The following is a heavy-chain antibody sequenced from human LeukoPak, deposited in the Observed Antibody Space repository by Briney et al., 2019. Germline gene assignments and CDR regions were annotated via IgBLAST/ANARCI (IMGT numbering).Heavy chain of an antibody. Sequence: GASVEVSCKASGYTFTGYYMHWVRQAPGQGLEWMGWINANSGGTNYAQKFQGWVTMTRNTSISTAYMELSRLRSDDTAVYYCARGLGLEMATTPFAYWGQGTLVTVSS. D-gene: IGHD5-24*01. V-gene: IGHV1-2*04. CDR3: ARGLGLEMATTPFAY. J-gene: IGHJ4*02. CDR2: INANSGGT. CDR1: GYTFTGYY.